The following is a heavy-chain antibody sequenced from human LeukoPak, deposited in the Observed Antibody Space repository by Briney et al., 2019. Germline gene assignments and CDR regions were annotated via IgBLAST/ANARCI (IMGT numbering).Heavy chain of an antibody. CDR1: VYTFTSYY. V-gene: IGHV1-46*01. CDR3: ARLIHDYTNYFDY. J-gene: IGHJ4*02. Sequence: ASVTVSCKASVYTFTSYYIHWVRQVPGQGPEWMGIINPSGGSTTYAQKFQGRVTMTRDTSTSTVNMELSSLRSEDTAVYYCARLIHDYTNYFDYWGQGTLVTVSS. CDR2: INPSGGST. D-gene: IGHD4-11*01.